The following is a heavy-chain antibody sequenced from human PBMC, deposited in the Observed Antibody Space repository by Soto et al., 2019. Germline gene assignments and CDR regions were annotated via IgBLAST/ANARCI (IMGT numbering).Heavy chain of an antibody. D-gene: IGHD4-4*01. CDR2: IYYSGST. CDR1: GGPISSYY. Sequence: SETLSLTCTVSGGPISSYYWSWIRQPPGKGLEWIGYIYYSGSTNYNPSLKSRVTISVDTSKNQFSLKLSSVTAADTAVYYCARQVTRHYYYYYMDVWGKGTTVTVSS. V-gene: IGHV4-59*08. CDR3: ARQVTRHYYYYYMDV. J-gene: IGHJ6*03.